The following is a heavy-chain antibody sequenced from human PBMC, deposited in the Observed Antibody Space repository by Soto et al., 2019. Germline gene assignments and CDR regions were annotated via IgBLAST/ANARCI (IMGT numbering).Heavy chain of an antibody. D-gene: IGHD6-19*01. CDR1: CYSFTSYC. CDR3: PRQKISSGWHGRFDP. V-gene: IGHV5-10-1*01. J-gene: IGHJ5*02. CDR2: IDPSDSDT. Sequence: PGESLTISRHDSCYSFTSYCIIWVLQMPGKGLECMGRIDPSDSDTNYSPSFQGHVTISADKSISTAYLQWSSLKASDTAMYYCPRQKISSGWHGRFDPWGQGTLVTGSS.